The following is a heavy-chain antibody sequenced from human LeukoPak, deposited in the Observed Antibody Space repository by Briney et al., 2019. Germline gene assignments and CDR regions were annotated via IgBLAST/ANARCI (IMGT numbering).Heavy chain of an antibody. V-gene: IGHV3-64*04. CDR1: GFTFSSYA. CDR2: ISSNGGST. J-gene: IGHJ4*02. Sequence: GGSLRLSCSASGFTFSSYAMHWVRQAPGKGLEYVSAISSNGGSTYYADSVKGRFTISRDNSKNTLYLQMNSLRAEDTGIYHCARGTSAGGPISPFDFWGQETVVTVSS. D-gene: IGHD6-13*01. CDR3: ARGTSAGGPISPFDF.